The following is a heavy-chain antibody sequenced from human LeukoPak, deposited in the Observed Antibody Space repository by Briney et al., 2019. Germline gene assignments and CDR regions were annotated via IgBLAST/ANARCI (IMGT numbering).Heavy chain of an antibody. D-gene: IGHD3-9*01. CDR2: IKSKAYGGTT. J-gene: IGHJ4*02. CDR3: TTYYDILTGYSPFDY. CDR1: GFTFSNAW. Sequence: GGSLRLSCAASGFTFSNAWMSWVRQAPGKGLEWVGRIKSKAYGGTTEYAASVKGRFTISRDDSKSIAYLQMNSLKTEDTAVYYCTTYYDILTGYSPFDYWGQGTLVTVSS. V-gene: IGHV3-15*01.